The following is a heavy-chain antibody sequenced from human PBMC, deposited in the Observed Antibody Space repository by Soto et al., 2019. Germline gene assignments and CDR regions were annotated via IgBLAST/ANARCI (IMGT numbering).Heavy chain of an antibody. J-gene: IGHJ5*02. Sequence: QVQLQESGPGLVKPSQTLSLTCTVPGGSISSGDYYWSWIRQPPGKGLEWIGYIYYSGSTYYNPSLKSRVTISVDTSKNQFSLKLSSVTAADTAVYYCARELGYCSGGSCYWFDPWGQGTLVTVSS. CDR2: IYYSGST. V-gene: IGHV4-30-4*01. CDR1: GGSISSGDYY. CDR3: ARELGYCSGGSCYWFDP. D-gene: IGHD2-15*01.